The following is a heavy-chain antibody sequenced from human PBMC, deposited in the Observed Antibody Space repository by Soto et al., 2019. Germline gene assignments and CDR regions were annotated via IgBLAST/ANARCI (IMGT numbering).Heavy chain of an antibody. CDR3: ARLTRVSSYYFDY. J-gene: IGHJ4*02. Sequence: SSETLSLTCTVSGGSISSSSYYWGWIRQPPGKGLEWIGSIYYSGSTYYNPSLKSRVTISVDTSKNQFSLKLSSVTAADTAVYYCARLTRVSSYYFDYWGQGTLVTVSS. CDR1: GGSISSSSYY. D-gene: IGHD6-13*01. CDR2: IYYSGST. V-gene: IGHV4-39*01.